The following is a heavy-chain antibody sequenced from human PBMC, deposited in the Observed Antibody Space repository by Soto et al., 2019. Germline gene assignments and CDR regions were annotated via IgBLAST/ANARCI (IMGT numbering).Heavy chain of an antibody. CDR1: GDSVSINSAG. Sequence: PSQTLSLTCALTGDSVSINSAGWSLVRQSPSRGLEWLGRTYYRSKWYYEYAVSVRGRITINPDTSKNQYSLQLNSVTPEDTAVYFCARGEQYSGRIFDYWGQGTLVTVSS. D-gene: IGHD1-26*01. J-gene: IGHJ4*01. V-gene: IGHV6-1*01. CDR2: TYYRSKWYY. CDR3: ARGEQYSGRIFDY.